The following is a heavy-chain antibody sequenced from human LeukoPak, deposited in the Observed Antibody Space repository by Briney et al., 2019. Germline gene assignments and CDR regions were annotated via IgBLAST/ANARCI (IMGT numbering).Heavy chain of an antibody. D-gene: IGHD3-22*01. Sequence: SETLSLTCTVSGGSISSSSYYWGWIRPPPGKELEWIVSIYYSGSTYYNPSLKSRVTISVDTSKNQFSLKLSSVTAADTAVYYCASSDYYDSSGYPRDAFDIWGQGTMVTVSS. V-gene: IGHV4-39*01. J-gene: IGHJ3*02. CDR1: GGSISSSSYY. CDR2: IYYSGST. CDR3: ASSDYYDSSGYPRDAFDI.